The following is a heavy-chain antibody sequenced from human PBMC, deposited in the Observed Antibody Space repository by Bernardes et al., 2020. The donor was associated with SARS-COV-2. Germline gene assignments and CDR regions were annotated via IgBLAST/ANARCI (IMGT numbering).Heavy chain of an antibody. V-gene: IGHV1-58*01. CDR1: GFTFTSSA. Sequence: SVKVSCKASGFTFTSSAVQWVRQARGQRLEWIGWIVVGSGNTNYAQKFQERVTITRDMSTSTAYMELSSLRSEDTAVYYCAIPSRGVVPAVHYYYYMDVWGKGTT. CDR2: IVVGSGNT. D-gene: IGHD2-2*01. CDR3: AIPSRGVVPAVHYYYYMDV. J-gene: IGHJ6*03.